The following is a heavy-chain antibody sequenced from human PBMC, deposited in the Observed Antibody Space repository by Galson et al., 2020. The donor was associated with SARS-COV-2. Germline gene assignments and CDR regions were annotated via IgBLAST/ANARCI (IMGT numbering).Heavy chain of an antibody. D-gene: IGHD2-21*02. CDR1: GFTFGDYA. CDR2: IRSKAYGGTT. V-gene: IGHV3-49*03. Sequence: GESLKISCTASGFTFGDYAMSWFRQAPGKGLEWVGFIRSKAYGGTTEYAASVKGRFTISRDDSKSIAYLQMNSLKTEDTAVYYCTRARSSPHCGGDCYATADAFDIWGQGTMVTVSS. CDR3: TRARSSPHCGGDCYATADAFDI. J-gene: IGHJ3*02.